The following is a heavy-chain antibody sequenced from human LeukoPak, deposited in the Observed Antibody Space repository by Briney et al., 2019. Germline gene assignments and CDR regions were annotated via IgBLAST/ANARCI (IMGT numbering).Heavy chain of an antibody. CDR2: ISYDGSNK. D-gene: IGHD3-10*01. CDR1: GFTFSSYA. Sequence: GRSLRLSCAASGFTFSSYAMHWVRQAPGKGLEWVAVISYDGSNKYYADSVKGRFTISRDNSKNTLYLQMSSLRAEDTAVYYCARDFHEYYYGSGSYQFPWGQGTLVTVSS. CDR3: ARDFHEYYYGSGSYQFP. J-gene: IGHJ5*02. V-gene: IGHV3-30-3*01.